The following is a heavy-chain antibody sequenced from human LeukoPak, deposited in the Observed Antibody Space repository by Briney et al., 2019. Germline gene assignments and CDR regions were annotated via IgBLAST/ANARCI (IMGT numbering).Heavy chain of an antibody. CDR1: GYTFTGYY. D-gene: IGHD1-20*01. V-gene: IGHV1-2*06. J-gene: IGHJ4*02. CDR3: ATLTRITGTSRPHY. CDR2: INPNSGGT. Sequence: GASVKVSCKASGYTFTGYYMHWVRQAPGQGLEWMGRINPNSGGTNYAQKFQGRVTMTRDTSISTAYMELSRLRSYDTAVYYCATLTRITGTSRPHYWGQGTLVTVSS.